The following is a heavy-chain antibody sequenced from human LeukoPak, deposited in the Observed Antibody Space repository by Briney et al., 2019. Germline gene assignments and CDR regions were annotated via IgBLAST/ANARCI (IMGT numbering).Heavy chain of an antibody. V-gene: IGHV3-13*01. CDR1: GFTFSSYD. D-gene: IGHD3-9*01. J-gene: IGHJ4*02. CDR2: IGTAGDT. Sequence: TGGSLRHSCAASGFTFSSYDMHWVRQATGKGLEWVSAIGTAGDTYYPGSVKGRFTISRENAKNSLYLQMNSLRAEDTAVYYCARESYDILTGYSTAIDYWGQGTLVTVSS. CDR3: ARESYDILTGYSTAIDY.